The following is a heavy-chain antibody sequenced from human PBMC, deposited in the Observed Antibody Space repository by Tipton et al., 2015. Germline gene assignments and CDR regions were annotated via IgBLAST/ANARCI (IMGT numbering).Heavy chain of an antibody. CDR3: AGVIAVAASGGCFDP. V-gene: IGHV3-7*04. CDR2: IRHDGGER. Sequence: SLRLSCAASGFSFSTYWMTWVRQAPGKGLEWLARIRHDGGERYYDDSLKGQLTISTDNTKNSVYQQMTSLIFEDTAVYYCAGVIAVAASGGCFDPWGQGTLVTVSS. D-gene: IGHD6-13*01. J-gene: IGHJ5*02. CDR1: GFSFSTYW.